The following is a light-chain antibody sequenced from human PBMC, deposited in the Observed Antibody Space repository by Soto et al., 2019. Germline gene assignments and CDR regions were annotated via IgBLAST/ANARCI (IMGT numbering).Light chain of an antibody. J-gene: IGLJ1*01. CDR2: GNS. Sequence: QCVLTQPPSVSGAPGQRVTISCTGSSSNIGAGYDVHWYQQLPGTAPKLLIYGNSNRPSGVPDRFSGSKSGTSASLAITGLQAEDDVDDYGPTEVYTLSLHV. V-gene: IGLV1-40*01. CDR1: SSNIGAGYD. CDR3: PTEVYTLSLHV.